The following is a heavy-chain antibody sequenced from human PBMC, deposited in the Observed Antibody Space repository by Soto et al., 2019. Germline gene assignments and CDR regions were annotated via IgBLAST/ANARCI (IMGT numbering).Heavy chain of an antibody. Sequence: RASVKVSCKASGYTFTSYGISWVRQAPGQGLEWMGWISAYNGNTNYAQKLQGRVTMTTDTSTSTAYMELRSLRSDDTAVYYCARERGAFSSSWYDDFDYWGQGTLVTV. CDR1: GYTFTSYG. CDR2: ISAYNGNT. J-gene: IGHJ4*02. D-gene: IGHD6-13*01. V-gene: IGHV1-18*04. CDR3: ARERGAFSSSWYDDFDY.